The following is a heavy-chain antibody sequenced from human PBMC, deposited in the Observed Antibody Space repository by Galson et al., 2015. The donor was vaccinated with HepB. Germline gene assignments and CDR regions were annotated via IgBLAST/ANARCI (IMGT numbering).Heavy chain of an antibody. Sequence: SLRLSCAASGFTFSSYAMSWVRQAPGKGPEWVSGISGSGGSTHYADSVKGRSTISRDNSKNTLYLQMNSLRAEDTAVYYCAKDGTREYYYDSSGYSYFDYWGQGTLVTVSS. CDR3: AKDGTREYYYDSSGYSYFDY. J-gene: IGHJ4*02. CDR1: GFTFSSYA. CDR2: ISGSGGST. D-gene: IGHD3-22*01. V-gene: IGHV3-23*01.